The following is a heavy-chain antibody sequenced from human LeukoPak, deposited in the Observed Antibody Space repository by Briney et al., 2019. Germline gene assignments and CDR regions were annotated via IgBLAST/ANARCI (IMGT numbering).Heavy chain of an antibody. D-gene: IGHD1-26*01. V-gene: IGHV3-23*01. CDR3: AKAALGATPSDY. CDR2: ISGSGGST. J-gene: IGHJ4*02. Sequence: QPGGSLRLSCAASGFTFSSYAMSWVRQAPGKGLEWVSDISGSGGSTYYADSVKGRYTISRDNSKNTLFLQMDSLRAEDTAAYYCAKAALGATPSDYWGQGTLVTVSS. CDR1: GFTFSSYA.